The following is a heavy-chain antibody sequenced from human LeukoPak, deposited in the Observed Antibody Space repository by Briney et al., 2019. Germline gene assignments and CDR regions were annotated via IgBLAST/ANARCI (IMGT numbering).Heavy chain of an antibody. V-gene: IGHV3-11*01. Sequence: GGSLRLSCAASGLTFSDYYMSWIRQAPGKGLEWVSYISSSGSTIYYADSVKGRFTISRDNAKNSLYLQMNSLRAEDTAVYYCARNMVRGVVMEVNWFDPWGQGTLVTASS. CDR2: ISSSGSTI. CDR3: ARNMVRGVVMEVNWFDP. D-gene: IGHD3-10*01. J-gene: IGHJ5*02. CDR1: GLTFSDYY.